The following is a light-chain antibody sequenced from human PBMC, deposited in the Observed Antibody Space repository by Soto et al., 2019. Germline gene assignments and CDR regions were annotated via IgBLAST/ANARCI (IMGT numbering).Light chain of an antibody. V-gene: IGKV3-11*01. CDR1: QSVSSY. Sequence: EIVLTQSPATLSLSPGERATLSCRASQSVSSYLAWYQQKPGQAPRLLIYDASNRATGIPARFSGSGSATDFTLTISRLEPEDFAMYYCQQYGSSTYTFGQGTKVEIK. CDR2: DAS. J-gene: IGKJ2*01. CDR3: QQYGSSTYT.